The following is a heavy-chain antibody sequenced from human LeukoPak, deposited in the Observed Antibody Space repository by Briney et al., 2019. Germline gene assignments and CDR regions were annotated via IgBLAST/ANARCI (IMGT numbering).Heavy chain of an antibody. CDR3: ARGVDDVLRFLEWSPYFYNWFDP. Sequence: SETLSLTCAVYGGSFSGYYWSWIRQPPGKGLEWIGEINHSGSTNYNPSLKSRVTISVDTSKNQFSLKLSSVTAADTAVYYCARGVDDVLRFLEWSPYFYNWFDPWGQGTLVTVSS. V-gene: IGHV4-34*01. D-gene: IGHD3-3*01. CDR1: GGSFSGYY. CDR2: INHSGST. J-gene: IGHJ5*02.